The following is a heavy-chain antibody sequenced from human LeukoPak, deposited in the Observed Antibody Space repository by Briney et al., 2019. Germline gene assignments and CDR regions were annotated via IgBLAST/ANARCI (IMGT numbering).Heavy chain of an antibody. V-gene: IGHV4-59*11. Sequence: SETLSLTCTVSGGSISPLYWSWIRQPPGKGLEFIGYIYYTGSTNFNPSLKSRVALSVDTSKKQISLKLNSVTAADTAVYYCARGGVAAKYSFDFWGQGTLVTVSS. D-gene: IGHD3-10*01. J-gene: IGHJ4*02. CDR1: GGSISPLY. CDR3: ARGGVAAKYSFDF. CDR2: IYYTGST.